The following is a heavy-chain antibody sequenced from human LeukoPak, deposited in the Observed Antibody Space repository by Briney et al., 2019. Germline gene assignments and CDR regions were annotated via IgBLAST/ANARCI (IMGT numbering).Heavy chain of an antibody. CDR1: GGSISSSSYY. CDR3: ASEVAHVLLWFERFDP. V-gene: IGHV4-39*07. D-gene: IGHD3-10*01. J-gene: IGHJ5*02. CDR2: IYYSGST. Sequence: ASETLSLTCTVSGGSISSSSYYWGWIRQPPGKGLEWIGSIYYSGSTYYNPYLKSRVTISVDTSKNQFSLKLSSVTAADTAVYYCASEVAHVLLWFERFDPWGQGTLVTVSS.